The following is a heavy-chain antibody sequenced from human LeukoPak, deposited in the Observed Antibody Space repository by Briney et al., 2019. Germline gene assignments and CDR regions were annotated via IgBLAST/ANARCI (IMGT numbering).Heavy chain of an antibody. D-gene: IGHD3-22*01. V-gene: IGHV4-34*01. J-gene: IGHJ5*02. CDR1: GGSFSGYY. CDR2: INHSGST. CDR3: TRTAVVVVVRTSWYDP. Sequence: PSETLSLTCAVYGGSFSGYYWSWIRRPPGKGLEWIGEINHSGSTNYNPSLKSRVTISVDTSKNQFSLKLSSVTAADTAVYYCTRTAVVVVVRTSWYDPWGQGTLVTVSS.